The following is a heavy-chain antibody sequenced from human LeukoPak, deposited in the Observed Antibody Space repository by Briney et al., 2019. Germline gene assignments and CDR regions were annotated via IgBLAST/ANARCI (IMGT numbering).Heavy chain of an antibody. J-gene: IGHJ3*02. D-gene: IGHD3-22*01. Sequence: EASVKVSCKASGYTFTGYYMHWVRQAPGQGLEWMGWINPNSGGTNYAQKFQGRVTMTRDTSISTAYMELSRLRSDDTAVYYCARAGHYYDSSGYSTRGAFDIWGQGTMVTVSS. CDR1: GYTFTGYY. CDR2: INPNSGGT. CDR3: ARAGHYYDSSGYSTRGAFDI. V-gene: IGHV1-2*02.